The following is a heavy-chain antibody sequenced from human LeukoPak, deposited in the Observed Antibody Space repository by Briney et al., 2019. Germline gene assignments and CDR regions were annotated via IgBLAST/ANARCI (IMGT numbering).Heavy chain of an antibody. V-gene: IGHV1-2*02. D-gene: IGHD3-10*01. J-gene: IGHJ5*02. CDR2: INPNSGDT. CDR3: ARGDYYGSPKVVAA. CDR1: GYTFTSYY. Sequence: GASVKVSCKASGYTFTSYYMHWVRQAPGQGLEWTGWINPNSGDTNYAQKFQDRVTMTRDTSISTAYIELNLLRSDDTAVYYCARGDYYGSPKVVAAWGQGTLVTVSS.